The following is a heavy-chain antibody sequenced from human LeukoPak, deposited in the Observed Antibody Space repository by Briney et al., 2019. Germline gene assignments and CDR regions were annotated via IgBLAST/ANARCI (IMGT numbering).Heavy chain of an antibody. CDR3: AREYYDSSGYYLYYFDY. CDR1: GFTFSRYW. V-gene: IGHV3-48*03. D-gene: IGHD3-22*01. CDR2: ISSGGSTI. J-gene: IGHJ4*02. Sequence: GGSLRLSCAASGFTFSRYWMNWVRQAPGKGLEWVSYISSGGSTIYYADSVKGRFTISRDNAKNSLYLQMNSLRAEDTAVYYCAREYYDSSGYYLYYFDYWGQGTLVAVSS.